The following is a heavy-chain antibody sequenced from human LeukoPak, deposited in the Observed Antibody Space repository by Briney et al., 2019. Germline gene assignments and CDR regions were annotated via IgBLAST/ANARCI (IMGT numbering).Heavy chain of an antibody. CDR3: ARDSGYCSGDSCNYYYGMDV. D-gene: IGHD2-15*01. V-gene: IGHV1-18*01. CDR1: GYTFTSYG. CDR2: INVYDGNT. Sequence: ASVKVSCKASGYTFTSYGFSWVRQAPGQGLEWMGGINVYDGNTKYGQNLQGRVTITTDTSTSTAYMELRSLVSDDTAVYYCARDSGYCSGDSCNYYYGMDVWGQGTTVTVSS. J-gene: IGHJ6*02.